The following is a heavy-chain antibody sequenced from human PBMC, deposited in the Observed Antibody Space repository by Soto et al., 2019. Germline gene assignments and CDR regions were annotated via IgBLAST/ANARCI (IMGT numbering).Heavy chain of an antibody. J-gene: IGHJ3*02. D-gene: IGHD2-15*01. Sequence: QVQLVESGGGVVQPGRSLRLSCAASGFTFSNYAMHWVRQAPGKGLEWVAVIWYDGSNQYYADTVKGRFTISRDNSKNTLFLQMNSLRVDDTAVYYCAREPSVEVETWWYAFDIWGQGTMVTVSS. CDR1: GFTFSNYA. V-gene: IGHV3-33*01. CDR2: IWYDGSNQ. CDR3: AREPSVEVETWWYAFDI.